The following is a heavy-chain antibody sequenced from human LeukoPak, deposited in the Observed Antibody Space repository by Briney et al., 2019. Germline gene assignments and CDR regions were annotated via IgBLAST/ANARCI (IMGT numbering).Heavy chain of an antibody. CDR3: ARVGGATTRTNWFDP. D-gene: IGHD1-26*01. Sequence: PSETLSLTCTVSGGSISSSSYYWGWIRQPPGKGLEWIGSIYYSGSTYYNPSLKSRVTISVDTSKNQFSLKLSSVTAADTAVYYCARVGGATTRTNWFDPWGQGTLVTVSS. J-gene: IGHJ5*02. CDR1: GGSISSSSYY. V-gene: IGHV4-39*07. CDR2: IYYSGST.